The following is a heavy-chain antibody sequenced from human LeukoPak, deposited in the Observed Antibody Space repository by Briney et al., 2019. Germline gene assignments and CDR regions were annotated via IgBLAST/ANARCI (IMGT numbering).Heavy chain of an antibody. CDR3: ARKALEGNIVVVVAAGWFDP. Sequence: GGSLRLSCAASGFTFSSYSMNWVRQAPGKGLEWVAVISYDGSNKYYADSVKGRFTISRDNSKNTLYLQMNSLRAEDTAVYYCARKALEGNIVVVVAAGWFDPWGQGTLVTVSS. CDR1: GFTFSSYS. J-gene: IGHJ5*02. D-gene: IGHD2-15*01. V-gene: IGHV3-30*03. CDR2: ISYDGSNK.